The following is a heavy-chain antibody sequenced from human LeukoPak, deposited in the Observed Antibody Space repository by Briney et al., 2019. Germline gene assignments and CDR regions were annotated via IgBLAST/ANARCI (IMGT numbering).Heavy chain of an antibody. D-gene: IGHD5-18*01. CDR3: ARGYSYGSDYYYGMDV. V-gene: IGHV1-18*04. CDR2: INPNSGNT. CDR1: GYTFTGYY. Sequence: GASVKVSCKASGYTFTGYYLHWVRQAPGQGPEWMGWINPNSGNTNYAQKLQGRVTMTTDTSTSTAYMELRSLRSDDTAVYYCARGYSYGSDYYYGMDVWGQGTTVTVSS. J-gene: IGHJ6*02.